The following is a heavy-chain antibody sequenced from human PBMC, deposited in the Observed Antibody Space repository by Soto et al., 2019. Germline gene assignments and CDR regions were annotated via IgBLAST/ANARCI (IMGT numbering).Heavy chain of an antibody. CDR2: IWYDGSNK. J-gene: IGHJ4*02. CDR3: ARDEGRCSCGSCYLPFDY. Sequence: QVQLVESGGGVVQPGRSLRLSCAASGFTFSSYGMHWVRQAPGKGLEWVAVIWYDGSNKYYADSVKGRFTISRDNSKKALYLQMNSLRAEDTAVYYCARDEGRCSCGSCYLPFDYWGQGTLVTVSS. V-gene: IGHV3-33*01. CDR1: GFTFSSYG. D-gene: IGHD2-15*01.